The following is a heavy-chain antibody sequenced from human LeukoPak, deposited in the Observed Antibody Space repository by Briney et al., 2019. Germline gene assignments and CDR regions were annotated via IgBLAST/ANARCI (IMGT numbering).Heavy chain of an antibody. V-gene: IGHV4-4*07. CDR2: INTSGST. CDR3: ARTITIFGALGYFDY. D-gene: IGHD3-3*01. Sequence: PSETLSLTCTVSGVSISNYYWSWIRQPAGKGLEWIGRINTSGSTNCNPSLKSRVTMSVDASKNQFSLKLSSVTAADTAVYYCARTITIFGALGYFDYWGQGTLVTVSS. J-gene: IGHJ4*02. CDR1: GVSISNYY.